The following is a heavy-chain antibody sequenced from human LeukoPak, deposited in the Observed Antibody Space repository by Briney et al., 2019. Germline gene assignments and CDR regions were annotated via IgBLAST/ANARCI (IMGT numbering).Heavy chain of an antibody. J-gene: IGHJ6*02. CDR3: AEGIYDMDV. CDR2: ISGSSRST. Sequence: GGSLRLSCAASGFTFSSYAMSWVRQAPGKGLEWVSTISGSSRSTYYADSVKGRFAISRDNSKNTLYLQMNSLRAEDTAVYFCAEGIYDMDVWGQGTTVTVSS. V-gene: IGHV3-23*01. CDR1: GFTFSSYA.